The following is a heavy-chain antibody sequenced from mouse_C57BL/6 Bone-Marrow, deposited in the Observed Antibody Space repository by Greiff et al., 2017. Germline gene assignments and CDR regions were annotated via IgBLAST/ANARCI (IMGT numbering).Heavy chain of an antibody. Sequence: VQLQQSGAELVKPGASVKLSCKASGYTFTSYWMHWVKQRPGQGLEWIGMIHPNSGSTNYNEKFKSKATLTVDKSSSTAYMQLSSLTSEESAVYYCARFGYYGSRGWFAYWGQGTLVTVSA. CDR2: IHPNSGST. CDR1: GYTFTSYW. D-gene: IGHD1-1*01. V-gene: IGHV1-64*01. CDR3: ARFGYYGSRGWFAY. J-gene: IGHJ3*01.